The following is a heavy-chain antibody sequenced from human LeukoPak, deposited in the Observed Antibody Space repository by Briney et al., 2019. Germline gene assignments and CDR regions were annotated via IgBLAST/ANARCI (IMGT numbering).Heavy chain of an antibody. Sequence: SETLSLTCTVSGGSISSYYWSWIRQPPGKGLEWIGYIYYSGSTNYNPSLKSRVTISVDTSKNQFSLKLSSVTAADTAVYYCAGQGRIAANFDYWGQGTLVTVSS. V-gene: IGHV4-59*08. CDR3: AGQGRIAANFDY. D-gene: IGHD6-13*01. CDR1: GGSISSYY. J-gene: IGHJ4*02. CDR2: IYYSGST.